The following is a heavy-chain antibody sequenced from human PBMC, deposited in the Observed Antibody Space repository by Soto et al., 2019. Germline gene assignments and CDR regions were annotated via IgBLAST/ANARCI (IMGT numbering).Heavy chain of an antibody. CDR1: GGSIRSGAYY. D-gene: IGHD2-15*01. Sequence: QVQLQESAPGLVKPSQTLSLSCTVSGGSIRSGAYYWSWIRQHPGRALEWIGSIYYSGGTLYNPSIKSRLNISVDTSKIQIALQLRSVTAADTAVYYCARNTLLVVAVNFSFSNWFDPWGQGTLVSVSS. CDR3: ARNTLLVVAVNFSFSNWFDP. CDR2: IYYSGGT. J-gene: IGHJ5*02. V-gene: IGHV4-31*03.